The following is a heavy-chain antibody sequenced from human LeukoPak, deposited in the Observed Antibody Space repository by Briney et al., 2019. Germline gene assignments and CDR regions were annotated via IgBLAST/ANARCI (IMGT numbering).Heavy chain of an antibody. CDR2: IYYSGST. D-gene: IGHD3-22*01. V-gene: IGHV4-39*07. CDR1: GGSISSSSYY. J-gene: IGHJ4*02. CDR3: ARGILRDYYDSSGFYHRGCVGY. Sequence: SETLSLTCTVSGGSISSSSYYWGWIRQPPGKGLEWIGSIYYSGSTYYNPSLKSRVTISVDTSKNQFSLRLSSVTAADTAVYFCARGILRDYYDSSGFYHRGCVGYWGQGTLVTVSS.